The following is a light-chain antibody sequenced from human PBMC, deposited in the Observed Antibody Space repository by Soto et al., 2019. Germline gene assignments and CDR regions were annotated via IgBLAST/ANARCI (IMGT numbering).Light chain of an antibody. CDR3: SSYTGSTTVVV. CDR1: SSDVGGYNF. CDR2: DVS. J-gene: IGLJ3*02. Sequence: QSVLTQPASVSGSPGQSITISCTGTSSDVGGYNFVSWYQQHPGKAPKLMIYDVSNRPSGVSYRFSGSKSGNTASLTISGLQAEDEADYYCSSYTGSTTVVVFGGGTKLTVL. V-gene: IGLV2-14*03.